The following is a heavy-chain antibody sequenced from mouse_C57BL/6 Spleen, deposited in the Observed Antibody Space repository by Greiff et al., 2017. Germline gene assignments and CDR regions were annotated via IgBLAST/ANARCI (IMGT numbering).Heavy chain of an antibody. CDR3: TREGYSNYVGAMDY. V-gene: IGHV5-9-1*02. J-gene: IGHJ4*01. Sequence: EVKLVESGEGLVKPGGSLKLSCAASGFTFSSYAMSWVRQPPEKRLEWVAYISSGGDYIYYADTVKGRFTISRDNARNTLYLQMSSLESEDAAMYYCTREGYSNYVGAMDYWGQGTSVTVSS. CDR2: ISSGGDYI. D-gene: IGHD2-5*01. CDR1: GFTFSSYA.